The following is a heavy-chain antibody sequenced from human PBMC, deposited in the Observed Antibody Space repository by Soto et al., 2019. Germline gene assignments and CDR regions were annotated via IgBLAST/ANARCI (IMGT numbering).Heavy chain of an antibody. D-gene: IGHD3-10*01. J-gene: IGHJ4*02. CDR1: GFTFSSYW. Sequence: GGSLRLSCAASGFTFSSYWMHWVRQAPGKGLVWVSRINSDGSSTSYADSVKGRFTISRDNAKNTLYLQMNSLRAEDTDVHYCARDHLRYGSGSYDYWGQGTLVTVSS. CDR2: INSDGSST. V-gene: IGHV3-74*01. CDR3: ARDHLRYGSGSYDY.